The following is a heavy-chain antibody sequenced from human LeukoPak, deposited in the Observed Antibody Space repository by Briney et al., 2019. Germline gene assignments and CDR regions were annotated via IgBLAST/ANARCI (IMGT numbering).Heavy chain of an antibody. J-gene: IGHJ4*02. CDR3: ARGRRDGYNLRNFDY. CDR2: INQDGSEK. D-gene: IGHD5-24*01. CDR1: GFIFSRYW. Sequence: GGSLRLSCAASGFIFSRYWMSWVRQAPGKGREWVANINQDGSEKYYVDSLKGRFTISRDNAKNSLYLQMNSLRAEDTAVYYCARGRRDGYNLRNFDYWGQGTLVTVSS. V-gene: IGHV3-7*01.